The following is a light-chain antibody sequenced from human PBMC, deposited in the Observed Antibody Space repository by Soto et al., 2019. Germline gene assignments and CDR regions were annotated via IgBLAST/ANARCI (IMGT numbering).Light chain of an antibody. CDR1: SSDVGGYNY. CDR2: EVS. V-gene: IGLV2-14*01. Sequence: QSVLTQPASVSGSPGQSITISCTGTSSDVGGYNYVSWYQQHPGKAPKLMIYEVSNRPSGVSNRFSGSKSDNTASLTISGLQAEDEADYCCSSYTSSSIDYVFGTGTKVTVL. J-gene: IGLJ1*01. CDR3: SSYTSSSIDYV.